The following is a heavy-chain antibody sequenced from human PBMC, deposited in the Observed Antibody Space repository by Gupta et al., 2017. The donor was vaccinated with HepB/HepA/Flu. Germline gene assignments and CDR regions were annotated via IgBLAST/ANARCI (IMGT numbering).Heavy chain of an antibody. J-gene: IGHJ1*01. Sequence: QVQLVESGGGVVQPGRSLRLSCAASGFTFSSYGMHWVRQAPGKGLEWVAVIWYDGSNKYYADPVKGRFTISRDNSKNTLYLQMNSLRAEDTAVYYCARVSWRYCSSTSCLAYFQHWGQGTLVTVSS. CDR1: GFTFSSYG. D-gene: IGHD2-2*01. CDR3: ARVSWRYCSSTSCLAYFQH. V-gene: IGHV3-33*01. CDR2: IWYDGSNK.